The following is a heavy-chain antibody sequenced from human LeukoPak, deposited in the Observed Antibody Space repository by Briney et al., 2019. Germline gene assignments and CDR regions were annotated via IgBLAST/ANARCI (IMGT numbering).Heavy chain of an antibody. V-gene: IGHV4-59*01. D-gene: IGHD6-6*01. CDR3: ARGFLKAARPMDV. J-gene: IGHJ6*03. Sequence: SETLSLTCTVSGGSISSYYWSWLRQPPGKGLEWIGYIYYSGSTNYNPSLKSRVTISVDTSKNQFSLKLSSVTAADTAVYYCARGFLKAARPMDVWGKGTTVTVSS. CDR2: IYYSGST. CDR1: GGSISSYY.